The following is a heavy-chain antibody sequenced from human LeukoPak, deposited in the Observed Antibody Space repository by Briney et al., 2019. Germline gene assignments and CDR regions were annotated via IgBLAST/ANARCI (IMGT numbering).Heavy chain of an antibody. V-gene: IGHV3-30*02. CDR1: GFTFSSYA. CDR2: IQFDGNGE. J-gene: IGHJ4*02. Sequence: GGSLRLSCAASGFTFSSYAMHWVRQAPGTGLEWVAFIQFDGNGEYYADSVKGRFTISRDNSKNTLFLQMNSLRPEDTALYYCAKGLGYYSDYWGQGTLVTVSS. CDR3: AKGLGYYSDY. D-gene: IGHD1-26*01.